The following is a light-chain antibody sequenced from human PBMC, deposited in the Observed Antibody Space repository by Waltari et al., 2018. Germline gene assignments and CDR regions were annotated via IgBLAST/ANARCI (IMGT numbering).Light chain of an antibody. V-gene: IGKV3-11*01. CDR3: QQLNSYPYT. J-gene: IGKJ2*01. Sequence: EIVLTQSPATLSLSPGERATLSCRASQRVSIYLAWYQQKPGQAPRLLIYDASNRATGIPARFSGSGSGTDFTLTISRLEPEDFATYYCQQLNSYPYTFGQGTKLEIK. CDR2: DAS. CDR1: QRVSIY.